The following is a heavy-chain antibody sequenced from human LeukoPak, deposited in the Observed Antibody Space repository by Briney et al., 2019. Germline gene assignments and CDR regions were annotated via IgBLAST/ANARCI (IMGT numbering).Heavy chain of an antibody. CDR1: GGSISSYY. CDR3: ARDSSGYYSSGNYYYYGMDV. CDR2: IYYSVST. Sequence: PSETLSLTCTVSGGSISSYYWSWIRQPPGKGLEGIGYIYYSVSTNYNPSLKSPVTISVDTSKNQFSLKLSSVNAADTAVYYCARDSSGYYSSGNYYYYGMDVWGQGTTVTVSS. V-gene: IGHV4-59*01. J-gene: IGHJ6*02. D-gene: IGHD3-22*01.